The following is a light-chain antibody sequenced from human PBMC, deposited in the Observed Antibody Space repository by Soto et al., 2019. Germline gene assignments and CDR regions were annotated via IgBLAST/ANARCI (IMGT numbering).Light chain of an antibody. V-gene: IGLV1-40*01. J-gene: IGLJ1*01. CDR2: GNS. Sequence: QSVLTQPPSVSGAPGQRVTISCTGSSSNIGAGYDVHWYQQLPGTAPKLLIYGNSNRPSGVPDRFSGSKSGTSASLAITGLQAXDEADYYCQSYDSSLSGPSYVFGTGTKVTVL. CDR3: QSYDSSLSGPSYV. CDR1: SSNIGAGYD.